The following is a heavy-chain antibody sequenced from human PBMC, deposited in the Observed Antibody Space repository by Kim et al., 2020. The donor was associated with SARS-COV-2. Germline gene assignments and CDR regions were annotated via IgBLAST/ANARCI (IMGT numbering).Heavy chain of an antibody. J-gene: IGHJ6*02. V-gene: IGHV5-51*01. CDR1: GYNFTNYW. Sequence: GESLKIPCKTSGYNFTNYWIVWVRQEPGRGLEWMGIMFPGDSDTRYSPSLQGQVTISADISTTTAHLTLRSLKPSDTAIYYCARGVRGIMDVWGPGTSV. D-gene: IGHD3-10*01. CDR2: MFPGDSDT. CDR3: ARGVRGIMDV.